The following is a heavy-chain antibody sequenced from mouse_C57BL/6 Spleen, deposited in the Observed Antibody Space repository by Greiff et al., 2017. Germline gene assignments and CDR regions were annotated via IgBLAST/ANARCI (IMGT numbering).Heavy chain of an antibody. CDR2: IYPGDGDT. D-gene: IGHD2-5*01. J-gene: IGHJ1*03. V-gene: IGHV1-80*01. CDR3: ERGGHSTEGGGRKYFDV. CDR1: GYAFSSYW. Sequence: LEESGAELVKPGASVKISCKASGYAFSSYWMNWVKQRPGKGLEWIGQIYPGDGDTNYNGKFKGKATLTADKSSSTAYMQHSSLTSEDSAVYSGERGGHSTEGGGRKYFDVWGTGTTVTVSS.